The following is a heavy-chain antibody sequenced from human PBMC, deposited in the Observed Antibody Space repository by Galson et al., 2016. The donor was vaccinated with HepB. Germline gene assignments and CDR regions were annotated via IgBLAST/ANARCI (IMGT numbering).Heavy chain of an antibody. D-gene: IGHD6-19*01. V-gene: IGHV5-51*01. CDR2: IYPGDSDA. CDR1: GYSFTNYW. Sequence: QSGAEVKKPGESLKISCKGSGYSFTNYWIGWVRQMPGKGLEWMAIIYPGDSDARYSPSFQGQVTISADKSISTAYLQWSSLKDSDTAMYYCASPLIEGNGWSGAFDVWGQGTMVTVSS. J-gene: IGHJ3*01. CDR3: ASPLIEGNGWSGAFDV.